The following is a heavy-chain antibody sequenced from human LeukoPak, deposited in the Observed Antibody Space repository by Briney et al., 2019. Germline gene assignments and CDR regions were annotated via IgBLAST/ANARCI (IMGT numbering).Heavy chain of an antibody. CDR2: IYTSGST. Sequence: PSQTLSLTCAVSGGSISSGGYSWSWIRQPAGKGLEWIGRIYTSGSTNYNPSLKSRVTMSVDTSKNQFSLKLSSVTAADTAVYYCARVGRYCSSTSCYLDAFDIWGQGTMVTVSS. CDR3: ARVGRYCSSTSCYLDAFDI. CDR1: GGSISSGGYS. J-gene: IGHJ3*02. V-gene: IGHV4-61*02. D-gene: IGHD2-2*01.